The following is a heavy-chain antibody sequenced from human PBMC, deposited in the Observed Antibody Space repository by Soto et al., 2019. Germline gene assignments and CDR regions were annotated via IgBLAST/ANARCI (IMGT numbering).Heavy chain of an antibody. CDR1: GFNVGDNY. V-gene: IGHV3-11*06. J-gene: IGHJ6*02. CDR2: SSSSGAYT. D-gene: IGHD3-16*01. Sequence: QVQLVESGGGLVEPGGSLRLSCAASGFNVGDNYMTWIRQAPGKGLEWLSYSSSSGAYTNYADSVKGRFTISRDNAKNSLYLQMDSLRAEDTAVYFCARSSGRRHVFTFDYGLDVWGQGTTVTVSS. CDR3: ARSSGRRHVFTFDYGLDV.